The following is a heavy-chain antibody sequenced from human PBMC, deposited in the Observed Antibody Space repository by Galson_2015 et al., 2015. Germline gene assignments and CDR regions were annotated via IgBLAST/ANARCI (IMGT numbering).Heavy chain of an antibody. Sequence: ETLSLTCTVSGGSISSSNWWSWVRQPPGKGLEWIGEIYHSGSTNYNPSLKSRVTISVDKSKNQFSLKLSSVTAADTAVYYCATYYYGSGSYWGGFDIWGQGTMVTVSS. CDR2: IYHSGST. CDR3: ATYYYGSGSYWGGFDI. D-gene: IGHD3-10*01. V-gene: IGHV4-4*02. J-gene: IGHJ3*02. CDR1: GGSISSSNW.